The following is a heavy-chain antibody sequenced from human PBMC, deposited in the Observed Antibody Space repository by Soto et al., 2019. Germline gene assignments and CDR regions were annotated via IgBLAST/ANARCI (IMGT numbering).Heavy chain of an antibody. Sequence: EVQLVESGGGLVQPGRSLRLSCAASGFTFDDYAMHWVRQAPGKGLEWVSGISWNSGSIGYADSVKGRFTISRDNAKNSLYLEMNSLRAEDTALYYCATGYSSSWLPYFHYWGHGTLVTVSS. V-gene: IGHV3-9*01. CDR1: GFTFDDYA. CDR3: ATGYSSSWLPYFHY. CDR2: ISWNSGSI. J-gene: IGHJ4*01. D-gene: IGHD6-13*01.